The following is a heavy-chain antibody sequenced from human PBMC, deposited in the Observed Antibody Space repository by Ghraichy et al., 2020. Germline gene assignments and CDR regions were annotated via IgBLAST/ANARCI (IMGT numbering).Heavy chain of an antibody. CDR1: GYSISSGYY. V-gene: IGHV4-38-2*01. Sequence: SETLSLTCAVSGYSISSGYYWGWIRQPPGKGLEWIGSIYHSGSTYYNPSLKSRVTISVDTSKNQFSLKLSSVTAADTAVYYCARVLAVAGIDAFDICGQGTMVTVSS. D-gene: IGHD6-19*01. CDR2: IYHSGST. J-gene: IGHJ3*02. CDR3: ARVLAVAGIDAFDI.